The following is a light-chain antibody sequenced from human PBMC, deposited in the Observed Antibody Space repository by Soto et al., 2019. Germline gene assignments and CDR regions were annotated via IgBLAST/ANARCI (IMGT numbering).Light chain of an antibody. CDR3: QQRSNWPIT. V-gene: IGKV3D-20*02. CDR2: DAS. Sequence: EIDLTQSPGTLSLSPGERATLSCRASQSVTSNYVAWYQQKPGQAPRLLIYDASSRANGIPARFTGSGSGTDFSLTISSLEPEDFAVYYCQQRSNWPITFGQGTRLEIK. J-gene: IGKJ5*01. CDR1: QSVTSNY.